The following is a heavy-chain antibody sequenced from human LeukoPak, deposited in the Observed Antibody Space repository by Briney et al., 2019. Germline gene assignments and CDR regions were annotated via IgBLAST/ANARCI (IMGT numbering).Heavy chain of an antibody. CDR3: AKGAAAAAPYYFDY. Sequence: PGGSLRLSCAASGLTFSSYTMHWIRQAPGKGLEWVSAISGSGGSTYYADSVKGRFTISRDNSKNTLYLQMNSLRAEDTAVYYCAKGAAAAAPYYFDYWGQGTLVTVSS. D-gene: IGHD6-13*01. CDR2: ISGSGGST. CDR1: GLTFSSYT. J-gene: IGHJ4*02. V-gene: IGHV3-23*01.